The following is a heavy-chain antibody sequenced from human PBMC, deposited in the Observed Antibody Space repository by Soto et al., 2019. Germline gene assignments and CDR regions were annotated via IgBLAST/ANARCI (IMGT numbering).Heavy chain of an antibody. CDR1: SVSNAW. CDR3: TTEFDYYDSSGYYYATDY. Sequence: SVSNAWMNWVRQAPGKGLEWVGRIKSKTDGGTTDYAAPDKGRFTISRDDSKHTLYLQMNSLKTEDTAVYYCTTEFDYYDSSGYYYATDYWGQGALVTVSS. D-gene: IGHD3-22*01. J-gene: IGHJ4*02. CDR2: IKSKTDGGTT. V-gene: IGHV3-15*07.